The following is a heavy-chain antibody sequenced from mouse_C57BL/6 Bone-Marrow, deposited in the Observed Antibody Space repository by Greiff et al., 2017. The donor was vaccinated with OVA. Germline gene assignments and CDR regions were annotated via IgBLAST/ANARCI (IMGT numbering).Heavy chain of an antibody. CDR3: ARSDSSGYFDN. D-gene: IGHD3-2*02. Sequence: QVQLQQSGAELVRPGASVKLSCKASGYTFTDYYINWVKQRPGQGLEWIARIYPGSGNTYYKEKFKGKATLTAEKSSSTAYMQLSSLTSEDSAVYFCARSDSSGYFDNWYRGTTLTVSS. V-gene: IGHV1-76*01. J-gene: IGHJ2*01. CDR1: GYTFTDYY. CDR2: IYPGSGNT.